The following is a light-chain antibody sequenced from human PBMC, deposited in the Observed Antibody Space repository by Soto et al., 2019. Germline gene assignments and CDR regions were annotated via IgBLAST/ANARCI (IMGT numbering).Light chain of an antibody. CDR1: SDDIGSYNR. CDR2: EVT. J-gene: IGLJ1*01. V-gene: IGLV2-14*01. Sequence: QSVLTQPASVSGSPGQSITISCTGTSDDIGSYNRVSWYQQHPVKAPKLIIYEVTDRPSGVSNRFSGSKSGNTASLTISGLQAEDEAEYYCSSYTNINTRACVFGTGTKVTVL. CDR3: SSYTNINTRACV.